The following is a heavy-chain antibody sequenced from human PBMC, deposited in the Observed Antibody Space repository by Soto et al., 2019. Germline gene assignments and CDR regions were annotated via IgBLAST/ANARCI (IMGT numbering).Heavy chain of an antibody. CDR2: ISAHNGNT. Sequence: QVHLVQSGAEVKKPGASVKVSCKASGYTFTSYGITWVRQAPGQGLEWMGWISAHNGNTDYAQTLQGRVMVTRDTSTSTAYMELRSLISDDTAVYYCARGRYGDYWGQGALVTVSS. V-gene: IGHV1-18*01. CDR1: GYTFTSYG. CDR3: ARGRYGDY. J-gene: IGHJ4*02. D-gene: IGHD1-1*01.